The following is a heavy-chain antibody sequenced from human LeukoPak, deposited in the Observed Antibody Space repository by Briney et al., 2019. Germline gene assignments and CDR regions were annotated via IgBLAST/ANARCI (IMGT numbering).Heavy chain of an antibody. CDR1: GDSIRSFY. V-gene: IGHV4-4*07. D-gene: IGHD2-21*01. J-gene: IGHJ5*02. Sequence: PSETLSLTCTVSGDSIRSFYWTWIRQPAGKGLEWIGRIFGDGSTDYNPSLQSRVTISVDTSKNQFSLKLSSVTAADTAVYYCARRGGDGNWFDPWGQGALVTVSS. CDR3: ARRGGDGNWFDP. CDR2: IFGDGST.